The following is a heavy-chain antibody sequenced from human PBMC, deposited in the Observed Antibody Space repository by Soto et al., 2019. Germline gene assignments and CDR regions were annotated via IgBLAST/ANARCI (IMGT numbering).Heavy chain of an antibody. Sequence: QVQLQESGPGLVRPSGTLSLTCAVSGGSISDNNWWGWVRQPPGKGLEWIGEIYRSGTANYNPSLNSRVTISMDKSKNQISLHLYSVTAADSAVYYCARHIGVPGTRGFDYWGQGTLVTVSS. V-gene: IGHV4-4*02. D-gene: IGHD2-21*01. CDR3: ARHIGVPGTRGFDY. CDR2: IYRSGTA. CDR1: GGSISDNNW. J-gene: IGHJ4*02.